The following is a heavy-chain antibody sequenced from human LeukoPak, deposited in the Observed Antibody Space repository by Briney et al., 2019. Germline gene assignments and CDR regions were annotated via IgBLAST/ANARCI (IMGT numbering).Heavy chain of an antibody. D-gene: IGHD4-23*01. Sequence: SETLSLTCAVYGGSFSGYYWSWIRQPPGKGLEWIGEINYSGSTNYNPSLKSRVTISVDTSKNQFSQKLSSVTAADTAVYYCALKTTVVAHWGQGTLVTVSS. CDR1: GGSFSGYY. CDR3: ALKTTVVAH. J-gene: IGHJ4*02. CDR2: INYSGST. V-gene: IGHV4-34*01.